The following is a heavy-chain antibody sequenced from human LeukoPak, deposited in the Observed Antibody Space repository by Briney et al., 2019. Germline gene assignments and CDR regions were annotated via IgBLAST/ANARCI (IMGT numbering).Heavy chain of an antibody. CDR2: ISSSCSTI. Sequence: PGRSLRLSCAASGFTFSSYEMNWVRQAPGKGLEWVSYISSSCSTIYYADSVKGRFTISRDNAKNSLYLQMNSLRAEDTAVYYCAELGITMIGGVWGKGTTVTISS. D-gene: IGHD3-10*02. CDR3: AELGITMIGGV. J-gene: IGHJ6*04. V-gene: IGHV3-48*03. CDR1: GFTFSSYE.